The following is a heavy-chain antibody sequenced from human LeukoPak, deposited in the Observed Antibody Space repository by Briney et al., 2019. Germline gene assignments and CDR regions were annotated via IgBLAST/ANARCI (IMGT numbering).Heavy chain of an antibody. CDR2: ISSSSSTI. V-gene: IGHV3-48*04. J-gene: IGHJ6*02. Sequence: GGSLRLSCAASGFTFSSYSMNWVRQAPGKGLEWVSYISSSSSTIYYADSVKGRFTISRDNAKNSLYLQMNSLRAEDTAVYYCARVDYSYGRGFCYGMDVWGQGTTVTVSS. CDR1: GFTFSSYS. CDR3: ARVDYSYGRGFCYGMDV. D-gene: IGHD5-18*01.